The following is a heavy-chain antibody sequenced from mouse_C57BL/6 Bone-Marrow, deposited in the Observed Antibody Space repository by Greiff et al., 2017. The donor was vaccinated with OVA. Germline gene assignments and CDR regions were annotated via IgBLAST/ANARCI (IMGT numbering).Heavy chain of an antibody. CDR3: ARQEGWYYGDD. Sequence: QVQLQQPGAELVRPGASVKMSCKASGYTFTSYNMHWVKQTPRQGLAWIGAIYPGNGGTSYTQQFKGKATLTVDKSSSTAYMQRSSRTSEDAAVYFCARQEGWYYGDDWGQGTTLTVSS. CDR2: IYPGNGGT. CDR1: GYTFTSYN. J-gene: IGHJ2*01. V-gene: IGHV1-12*01.